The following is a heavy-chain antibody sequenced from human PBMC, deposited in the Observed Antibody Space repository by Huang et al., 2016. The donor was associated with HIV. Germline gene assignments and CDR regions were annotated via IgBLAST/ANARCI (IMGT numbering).Heavy chain of an antibody. V-gene: IGHV3-7*01. CDR3: ARGFQAKPGDY. Sequence: EVHLVESGGGLIRPGRSLRLSCAASGFTFRSYWMNWVRQGPGRGMEWVANRNLDGSERFDVDSVRGRFSISRDNGNNSVSLHLNSLKPEDTGIYYCARGFQAKPGDYWGQGALVIVSS. CDR2: RNLDGSER. J-gene: IGHJ4*02. CDR1: GFTFRSYW.